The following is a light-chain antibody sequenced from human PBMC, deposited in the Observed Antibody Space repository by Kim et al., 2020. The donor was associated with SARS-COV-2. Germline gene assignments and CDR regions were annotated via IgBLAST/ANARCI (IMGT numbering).Light chain of an antibody. CDR3: QQYGSSPPYT. Sequence: SPGERATPSCRASQSVSSSYLAWYQQKPGQAPRLLIYGASSSATGIPDRFGGSGSGTDFTLTISRLEPEDFAVYYCQQYGSSPPYTFGQGTKLEI. CDR1: QSVSSSY. CDR2: GAS. V-gene: IGKV3-20*01. J-gene: IGKJ2*01.